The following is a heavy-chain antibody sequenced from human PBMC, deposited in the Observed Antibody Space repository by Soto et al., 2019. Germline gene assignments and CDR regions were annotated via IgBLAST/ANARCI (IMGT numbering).Heavy chain of an antibody. Sequence: QVQLVQSGAEVKEPGDSVRVSCEASGYTFTAYYIHWVRQAPGQGIEWMGWINPKFGDTTYAQDFQGRFSMTRDMSISTVYMELGSLTSDDTAIYYCARNMDYYYGRGSGNGHGVWGQGTTVTVFS. CDR2: INPKFGDT. CDR1: GYTFTAYY. J-gene: IGHJ6*02. D-gene: IGHD3-10*02. V-gene: IGHV1-2*02. CDR3: ARNMDYYYGRGSGNGHGV.